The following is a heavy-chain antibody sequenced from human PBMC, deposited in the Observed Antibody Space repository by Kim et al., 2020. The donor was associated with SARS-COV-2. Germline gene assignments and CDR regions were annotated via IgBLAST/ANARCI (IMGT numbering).Heavy chain of an antibody. CDR3: ARNFDS. Sequence: GGSLRLSCAASGLTFSRSDLNWVRQSPGKGLEWISTITHTAQIYYAASLMGRFTISRDNAKNSVYLQMNGLRADDTAVYYCARNFDSWGQGTQVIVSS. CDR1: GLTFSRSD. V-gene: IGHV3-21*01. J-gene: IGHJ5*01. CDR2: ITHTAQI.